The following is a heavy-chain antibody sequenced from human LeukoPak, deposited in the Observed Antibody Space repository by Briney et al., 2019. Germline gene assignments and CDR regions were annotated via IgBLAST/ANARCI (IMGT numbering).Heavy chain of an antibody. CDR2: IYYSGST. CDR3: ARYYGSGSYYMDV. CDR1: GGSISSYY. D-gene: IGHD3-10*01. V-gene: IGHV4-59*04. J-gene: IGHJ6*03. Sequence: SETLSLTCTVSGGSISSYYWSWIRQPPGEGLEWIGYIYYSGSTYYNPSLKSRVTISVDTSKNQFSLKLSSVTAADTAVYYCARYYGSGSYYMDVWGKGTTVTISS.